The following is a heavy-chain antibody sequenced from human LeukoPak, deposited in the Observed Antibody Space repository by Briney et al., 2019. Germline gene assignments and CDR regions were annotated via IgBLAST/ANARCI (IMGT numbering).Heavy chain of an antibody. Sequence: PSETLSLTCAVYGGSFSGYYWSWIRQPPGKGLEWIGEINHSGSTNYNPSLKSRATISVDTSKNQFSLKLSSVTAADTAVHYCARESRLYQDAFDIWGQGTMVTVSS. CDR2: INHSGST. J-gene: IGHJ3*02. V-gene: IGHV4-34*01. D-gene: IGHD2-15*01. CDR1: GGSFSGYY. CDR3: ARESRLYQDAFDI.